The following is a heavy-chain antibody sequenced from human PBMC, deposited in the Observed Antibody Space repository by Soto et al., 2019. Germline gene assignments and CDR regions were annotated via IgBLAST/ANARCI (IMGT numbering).Heavy chain of an antibody. CDR1: ALTCSSYS. J-gene: IGHJ4*02. Sequence: GRSLTLTRSASALTCSSYSMNWVRQDPGKGLEWVSSISGSSSYIYYADSVKGRFTISRDNAKNSLYLQMNSLRAEDTAVYYFARAIGQQLPKRIMDYWGQGTLVTVSS. D-gene: IGHD6-13*01. CDR2: ISGSSSYI. V-gene: IGHV3-21*01. CDR3: ARAIGQQLPKRIMDY.